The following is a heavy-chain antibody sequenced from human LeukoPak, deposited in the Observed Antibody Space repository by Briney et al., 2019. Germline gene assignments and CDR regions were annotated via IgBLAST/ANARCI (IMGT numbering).Heavy chain of an antibody. CDR2: IFDSGST. D-gene: IGHD3-10*01. V-gene: IGHV4-39*07. Sequence: PSEPLSLTCTVSSGSISTSNYYWGWVRQPPGKALEWIGNIFDSGSTYYSPSLKSRVTISLDTSRNQFSLKLNSVTAADTAVYYCASLHYYRGTFDIWGQGTMVTVSS. CDR3: ASLHYYRGTFDI. J-gene: IGHJ3*02. CDR1: SGSISTSNYY.